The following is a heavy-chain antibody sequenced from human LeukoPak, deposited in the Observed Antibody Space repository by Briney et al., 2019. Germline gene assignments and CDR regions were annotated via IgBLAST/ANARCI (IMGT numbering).Heavy chain of an antibody. CDR1: GGSFSDYY. CDR3: AVAYYYYNLDV. CDR2: INHSGST. J-gene: IGHJ6*02. V-gene: IGHV4-34*01. D-gene: IGHD5-12*01. Sequence: SETLSLTCAVYGGSFSDYYWSWIRQPPGKGLEWIGEINHSGSTNYNPSLKSRITISVDTSKNHFSLRLSSVTAADTAVFYCAVAYYYYNLDVWGQGTTVTVSS.